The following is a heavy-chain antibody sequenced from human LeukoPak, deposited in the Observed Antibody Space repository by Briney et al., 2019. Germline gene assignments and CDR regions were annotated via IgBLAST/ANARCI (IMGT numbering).Heavy chain of an antibody. CDR1: GYTFTSYG. J-gene: IGHJ4*02. CDR3: ARDPYHEILPGYESAMGF. D-gene: IGHD3-9*01. CDR2: ISTHNGNT. V-gene: IGHV1-18*01. Sequence: GASVKVSCKAFGYTFTSYGISWVRQAPGQGLEWMGWISTHNGNTDYAQKFQDRVTMTTDASTSTAYMELRSLRSDDTAVYYCARDPYHEILPGYESAMGFWGQGTLVTVSS.